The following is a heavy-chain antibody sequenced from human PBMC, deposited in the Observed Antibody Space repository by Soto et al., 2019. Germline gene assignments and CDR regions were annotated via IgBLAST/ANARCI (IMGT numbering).Heavy chain of an antibody. CDR1: ADTFSSSA. V-gene: IGHV1-69*01. CDR3: ARDLISNYHYYGMDV. Sequence: QVQLVQSGAEVKKPGSSVKVSCKASADTFSSSAFTWVRQAPGQGLECMGGISPFFHAANYAQRFQVRVTINADESTSTVYMELSSLRSEDTSLYYCARDLISNYHYYGMDVWGQGTTVTVSS. J-gene: IGHJ6*02. CDR2: ISPFFHAA.